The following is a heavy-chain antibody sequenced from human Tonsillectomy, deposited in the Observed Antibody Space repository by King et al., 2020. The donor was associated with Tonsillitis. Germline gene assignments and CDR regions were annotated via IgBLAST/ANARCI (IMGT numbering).Heavy chain of an antibody. Sequence: TLKESGPTLVKPTQTLTLTCTFSGFSLSTSGVGVGWIRQPPGKALEWLALIYWNDDKSYSPYLKSRLTITKETSKNQVVLTMTNMDPLDTATYYCAFPTRFYDSIGYYGVVDYGGQGTLVTVSS. CDR2: IYWNDDK. V-gene: IGHV2-5*01. CDR3: AFPTRFYDSIGYYGVVDY. CDR1: GFSLSTSGVG. J-gene: IGHJ4*02. D-gene: IGHD3-22*01.